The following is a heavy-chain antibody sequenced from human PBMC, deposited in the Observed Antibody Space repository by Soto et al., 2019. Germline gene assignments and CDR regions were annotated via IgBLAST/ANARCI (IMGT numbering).Heavy chain of an antibody. Sequence: SVKVSCKASGFTFTSSAVQWVRQARGQRLEWIGWIVVGSGNTNYAQRFQERVTITRDMSTSTAYMELSSLRSEDTAVYYCAARKYYYDSSGYYIWGQGTLVTVSS. CDR1: GFTFTSSA. D-gene: IGHD3-22*01. V-gene: IGHV1-58*01. J-gene: IGHJ4*02. CDR2: IVVGSGNT. CDR3: AARKYYYDSSGYYI.